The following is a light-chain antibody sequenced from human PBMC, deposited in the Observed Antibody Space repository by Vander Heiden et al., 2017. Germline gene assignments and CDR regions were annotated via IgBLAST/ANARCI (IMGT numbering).Light chain of an antibody. V-gene: IGLV1-44*01. CDR3: TVWDDSLNGWV. CDR2: SNN. Sequence: QSVLTQLPYASGTPGQRVTISCSGSSSNIGTNTVNWYQQHPGTAPKLLIYSNNQRPSGVPDRFSGSKSGTSASLAISGLQSEDETDYYCTVWDDSLNGWVFGGGTKLTVL. J-gene: IGLJ3*02. CDR1: SSNIGTNT.